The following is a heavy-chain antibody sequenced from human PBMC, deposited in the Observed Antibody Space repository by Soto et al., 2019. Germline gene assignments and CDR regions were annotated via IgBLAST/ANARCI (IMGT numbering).Heavy chain of an antibody. CDR2: ISGSGGST. CDR1: GFTFSRNA. V-gene: IGHV3-23*01. D-gene: IGHD3-10*01. CDR3: ATAMAPFDY. J-gene: IGHJ4*02. Sequence: LRLSCAASGFTFSRNAKNWVRQAPGKGLEWVSAISGSGGSTYYADSVTGRFTISRDNSKNTLYLQMNSLRAEDTAVYYCATAMAPFDYWGQGTLVTVSS.